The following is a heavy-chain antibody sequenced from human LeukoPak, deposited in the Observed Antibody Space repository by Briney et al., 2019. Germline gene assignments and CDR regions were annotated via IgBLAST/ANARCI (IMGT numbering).Heavy chain of an antibody. CDR2: IYYSGST. V-gene: IGHV4-28*03. J-gene: IGHJ4*02. CDR1: GYSISSSNW. D-gene: IGHD3-22*01. CDR3: ARGGDSSGYHYPLFDY. Sequence: SETLSLTCAVSGYSISSSNWWGWIRQPPGKGLEWIGYIYYSGSTYYNPSLKSRVTMSVDTSKNQFSLKLSSVTAVDTAVYYCARGGDSSGYHYPLFDYWGQGTLVTVSS.